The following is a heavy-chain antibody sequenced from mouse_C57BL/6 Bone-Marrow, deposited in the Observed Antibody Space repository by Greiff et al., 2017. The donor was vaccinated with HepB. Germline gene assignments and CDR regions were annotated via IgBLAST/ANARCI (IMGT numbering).Heavy chain of an antibody. D-gene: IGHD1-1*01. Sequence: VQLQQSGTVLARPGASVKMSCKTSGYTFTSYWIHWVKQRPGQGLEWIGAIYPGNSDTSYNQKFKGKAKLTAVTSASTAYMELSSLTNEDSAVYYCTRWITTVVYFDYWGQGTTLTVSS. J-gene: IGHJ2*01. CDR2: IYPGNSDT. V-gene: IGHV1-5*01. CDR1: GYTFTSYW. CDR3: TRWITTVVYFDY.